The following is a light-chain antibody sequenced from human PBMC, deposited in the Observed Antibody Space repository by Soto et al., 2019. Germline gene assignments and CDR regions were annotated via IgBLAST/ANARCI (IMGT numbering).Light chain of an antibody. V-gene: IGKV1-5*01. Sequence: DIQMTQSPSTLSASVVDRVTITFRASQRLNNDLAWYQQKPGKAPNLLIYDASTLERGVPSRFSGTGSGTEFTLAINSLQPDDFATYYCQQYHRSSITFGQGTRLEIK. CDR3: QQYHRSSIT. CDR1: QRLNND. CDR2: DAS. J-gene: IGKJ5*01.